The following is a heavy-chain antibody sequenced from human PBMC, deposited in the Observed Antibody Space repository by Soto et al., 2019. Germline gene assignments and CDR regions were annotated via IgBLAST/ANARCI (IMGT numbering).Heavy chain of an antibody. J-gene: IGHJ4*02. CDR2: ISWNSGSI. V-gene: IGHV3-9*01. CDR1: GFTFDDYA. Sequence: EVQLVESGGGLVQPGRSLRLSCAASGFTFDDYAMHWVRQAPGKGLEWVSGISWNSGSIGYADSVKGRFTISRDNAKNSLYLQMNSRRAEDTALYYCAKDMELGGDYWGQGTLVTVSS. CDR3: AKDMELGGDY. D-gene: IGHD1-7*01.